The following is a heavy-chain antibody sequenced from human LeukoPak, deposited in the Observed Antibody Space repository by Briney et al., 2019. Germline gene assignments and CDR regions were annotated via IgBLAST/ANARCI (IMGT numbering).Heavy chain of an antibody. V-gene: IGHV3-49*03. CDR3: TRAAPAYDYVWGSYRTGDY. Sequence: GGSLRLSCTASGFTFGDYAMSWFRQAPGKGLEWVGFIRSKAYGGTTEYAASVKGRFTISRDDSKSIAYLQMNSLKTGDTAVYYCTRAAPAYDYVWGSYRTGDYWGQGTLVTVSS. CDR1: GFTFGDYA. D-gene: IGHD3-16*02. CDR2: IRSKAYGGTT. J-gene: IGHJ4*02.